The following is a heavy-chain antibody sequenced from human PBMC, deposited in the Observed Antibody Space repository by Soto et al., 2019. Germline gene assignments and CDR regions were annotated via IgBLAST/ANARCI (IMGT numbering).Heavy chain of an antibody. V-gene: IGHV3-23*01. CDR2: ISGSGGST. J-gene: IGHJ6*03. CDR3: AKGPPDQPVYYYYYYMDV. CDR1: GFTFSSYA. Sequence: GGSLRLSCAASGFTFSSYAMCWVRQAPGKGLEWVSAISGSGGSTYYADPVRGRFTISRDSSKSTLYLQMNSLRADDTAVYYCAKGPPDQPVYYYYYYMDVWGKGTTVTVSS. D-gene: IGHD2-2*01.